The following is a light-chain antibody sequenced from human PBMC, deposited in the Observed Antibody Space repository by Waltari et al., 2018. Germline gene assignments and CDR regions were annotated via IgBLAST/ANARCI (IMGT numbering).Light chain of an antibody. CDR2: GAS. V-gene: IGKV3-20*01. Sequence: EIVLTQSPGTLSLSPGERATLSCRARQLFGSSYVAWYQQKPGQAPRLLIYGASIRATAIPDRFTGSGSGTDFTLTISRLEPEDFAVYYCQQYGRSTGTFGQGTKLEIK. CDR1: QLFGSSY. CDR3: QQYGRSTGT. J-gene: IGKJ2*01.